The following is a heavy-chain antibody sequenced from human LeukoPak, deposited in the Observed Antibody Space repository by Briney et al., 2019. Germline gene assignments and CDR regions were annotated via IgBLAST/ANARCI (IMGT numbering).Heavy chain of an antibody. J-gene: IGHJ4*02. Sequence: PSETLSLTCAVYGGSFSGYYWSWIRQPPGKGLEWIGEINHSGSTNYNLSLKSRVTISVDTSKNQFSLKLSSVTAADTAVYYCARIGIVVVAATPDYWGQGTLVTVSS. CDR2: INHSGST. CDR3: ARIGIVVVAATPDY. D-gene: IGHD2-15*01. V-gene: IGHV4-34*01. CDR1: GGSFSGYY.